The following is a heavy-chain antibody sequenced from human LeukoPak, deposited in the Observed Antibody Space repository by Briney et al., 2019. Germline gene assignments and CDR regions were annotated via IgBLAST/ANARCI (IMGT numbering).Heavy chain of an antibody. CDR3: ARVNTGGDFWSGYQDYYFDY. CDR1: GGSISSYY. V-gene: IGHV4-59*01. Sequence: SETLSLTCTVSGGSISSYYRSWIRQPPGKGLEWIGYIYYSGSTNYNPSLKSRVTISVDTSKNQFSLKLSSVTAADTAVYYCARVNTGGDFWSGYQDYYFDYWGQGTLVTVSS. J-gene: IGHJ4*02. D-gene: IGHD3-3*01. CDR2: IYYSGST.